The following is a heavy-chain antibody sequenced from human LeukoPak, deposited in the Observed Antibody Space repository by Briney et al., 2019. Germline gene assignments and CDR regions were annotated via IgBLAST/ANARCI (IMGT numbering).Heavy chain of an antibody. Sequence: ASVKVSCRASGYTFNSYGISWVRQAPGQGLEWMGWISAYNGNTNYAQKLQDRVTMTTDTSTSTAYMELRSLRSDDTAVYYCTRGYYVSGTDYWGQGTLVTVSS. D-gene: IGHD3-10*01. CDR2: ISAYNGNT. CDR3: TRGYYVSGTDY. J-gene: IGHJ4*02. V-gene: IGHV1-18*04. CDR1: GYTFNSYG.